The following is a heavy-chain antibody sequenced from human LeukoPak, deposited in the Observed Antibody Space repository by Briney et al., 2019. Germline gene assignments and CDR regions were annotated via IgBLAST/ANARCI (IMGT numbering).Heavy chain of an antibody. CDR1: GFTFSNHA. D-gene: IGHD5-12*01. Sequence: QPGGSLRLSCAASGFTFSNHAMSWVRPAPGKGLQWVSTISSSEDYTYYADSMKGRFTISRDNAKNSLYLQMNSLRAEDTAVYYCARDSGIWVATISFDYWGQGTLVTVSS. J-gene: IGHJ4*02. V-gene: IGHV3-23*01. CDR3: ARDSGIWVATISFDY. CDR2: ISSSEDYT.